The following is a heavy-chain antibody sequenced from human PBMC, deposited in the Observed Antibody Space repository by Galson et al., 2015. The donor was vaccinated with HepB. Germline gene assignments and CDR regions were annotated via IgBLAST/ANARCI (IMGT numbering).Heavy chain of an antibody. CDR3: ASHAITIFGVGELDY. CDR2: ISSSGSTI. Sequence: SLRLSCAASGFTFSDYYMSWIRQAPGKGLEWVSYISSSGSTIYYADSVKGRFTISRDNAKNSLYLQMNSLRAEDTAVYYCASHAITIFGVGELDYWGQGTLVTVSS. V-gene: IGHV3-11*01. CDR1: GFTFSDYY. D-gene: IGHD3-3*01. J-gene: IGHJ4*02.